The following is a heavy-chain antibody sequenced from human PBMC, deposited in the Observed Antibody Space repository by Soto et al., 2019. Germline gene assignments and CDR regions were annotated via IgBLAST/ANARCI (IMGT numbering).Heavy chain of an antibody. CDR3: AREMLPASPREFDY. J-gene: IGHJ4*02. D-gene: IGHD2-2*01. CDR1: GYTFTTYG. CDR2: ISGFNGNT. Sequence: QVQLVQSGAEVKKPGASVKVSCKASGYTFTTYGITWVRQAPGQGLEWMGWISGFNGNTNYAQKFQGRVSMTTDTSTNTAYMELRSLGSDDTAVYYCAREMLPASPREFDYWGQGTLVTVSS. V-gene: IGHV1-18*01.